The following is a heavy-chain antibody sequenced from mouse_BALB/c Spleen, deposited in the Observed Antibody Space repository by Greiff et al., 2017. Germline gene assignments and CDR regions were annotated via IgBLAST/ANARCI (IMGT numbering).Heavy chain of an antibody. V-gene: IGHV3-2*02. CDR3: ALITTVVAPAAMDY. CDR1: GYSITSDYA. D-gene: IGHD1-1*01. Sequence: EVKLVESGPGLVKPSQSLSLTCTVTGYSITSDYAWNWIRQFPGNKLEWMGYISYSGSTSYNPSLKSRISITRDTSKNQFFLQLNSVTTEDTATYYCALITTVVAPAAMDYWGQGTSVTVSS. CDR2: ISYSGST. J-gene: IGHJ4*01.